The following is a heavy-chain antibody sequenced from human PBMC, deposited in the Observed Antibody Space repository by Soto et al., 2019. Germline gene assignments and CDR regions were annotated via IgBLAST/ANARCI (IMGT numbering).Heavy chain of an antibody. CDR2: ISAYNGNT. D-gene: IGHD3-10*01. CDR1: GYTFTSYG. Sequence: ASVKVSCKASGYTFTSYGISWVRQAPGQGLERMGWISAYNGNTNYAQKLQGRVTMTTDTSTSTAYMELRSLRSDDTAVYYCAREPLWARVLLWFGSDYYYYMDVWGKGTTVTVSS. CDR3: AREPLWARVLLWFGSDYYYYMDV. J-gene: IGHJ6*03. V-gene: IGHV1-18*01.